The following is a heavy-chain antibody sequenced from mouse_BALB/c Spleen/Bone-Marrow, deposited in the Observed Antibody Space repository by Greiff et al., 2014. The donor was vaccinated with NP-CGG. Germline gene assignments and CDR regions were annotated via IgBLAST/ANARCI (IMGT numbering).Heavy chain of an antibody. CDR1: GFSLTGYG. CDR2: IWADGST. CDR3: ARITTATGAMDY. Sequence: VHLVESGPGLVAPSQSLSISCTVSGFSLTGYGVHWVRQPPGKGLEWLGVIWADGSTNYNSALMSRLSISKDNSKSQVFLKMNSLQTDDTAMYYCARITTATGAMDYWGQGTSVTVSS. V-gene: IGHV2-9*02. D-gene: IGHD1-2*01. J-gene: IGHJ4*01.